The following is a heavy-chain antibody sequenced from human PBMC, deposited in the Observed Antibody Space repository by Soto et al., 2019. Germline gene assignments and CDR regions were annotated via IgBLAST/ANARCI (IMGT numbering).Heavy chain of an antibody. V-gene: IGHV3-48*02. CDR1: GFMFDSYA. D-gene: IGHD6-19*01. Sequence: EVQLVESGGGLVQPGGSLRLSCVASGFMFDSYAMNWVRQAPGKGLEWVSYISPGGDRIYYAESLKGRITISRDNARNSRSLKMNILSDEDTAVYYCTKSADSAGWGVDFWGQGTLVTVSS. J-gene: IGHJ4*02. CDR3: TKSADSAGWGVDF. CDR2: ISPGGDRI.